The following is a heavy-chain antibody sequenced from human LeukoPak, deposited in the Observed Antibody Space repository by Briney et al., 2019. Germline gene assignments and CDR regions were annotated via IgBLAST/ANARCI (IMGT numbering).Heavy chain of an antibody. V-gene: IGHV3-33*06. CDR1: GFTFSSYG. J-gene: IGHJ4*02. D-gene: IGHD6-13*01. Sequence: PGRSLRLSCAASGFTFSSYGMHWVRQAPGKGLEWVAVIWYDGSNKYYADSVKGRFTISRDNSKNTLYLQMNSLRAEDTAVYYCAKDSYLGSWLGAIDYWGQGTLVTVSS. CDR3: AKDSYLGSWLGAIDY. CDR2: IWYDGSNK.